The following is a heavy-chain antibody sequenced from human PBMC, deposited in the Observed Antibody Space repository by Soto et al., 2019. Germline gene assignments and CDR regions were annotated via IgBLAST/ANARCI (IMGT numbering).Heavy chain of an antibody. V-gene: IGHV3-11*01. D-gene: IGHD5-12*01. CDR2: ISSSGSTI. CDR3: ARDVIEEYSGYDFSEFDP. J-gene: IGHJ5*02. CDR1: GFTFSDYY. Sequence: GGSLRLSCAASGFTFSDYYMSWIRQAPGKGLEWVSYISSSGSTIYYADSVKGRFTISRDNAKNSLYLQMNSLRAEDTAVYYCARDVIEEYSGYDFSEFDPWGQGTLVTVSS.